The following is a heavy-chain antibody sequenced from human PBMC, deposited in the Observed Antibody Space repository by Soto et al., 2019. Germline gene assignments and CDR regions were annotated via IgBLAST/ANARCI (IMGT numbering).Heavy chain of an antibody. CDR3: ARNPNWNVYAFDF. D-gene: IGHD1-1*01. Sequence: ASVKVSCEASGYSFTSYYMHWVRQAPGKGLEWMGIINPSGGSTSYAQKFQGRVTMTRDTSTSTVYMELSSLRSEDTAVYYCARNPNWNVYAFDFWGQGTMVTVSS. CDR1: GYSFTSYY. J-gene: IGHJ3*01. CDR2: INPSGGST. V-gene: IGHV1-46*03.